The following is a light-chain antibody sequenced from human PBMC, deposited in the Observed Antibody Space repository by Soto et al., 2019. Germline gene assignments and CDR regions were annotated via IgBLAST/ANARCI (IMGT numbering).Light chain of an antibody. J-gene: IGLJ1*01. CDR2: GNS. CDR3: QSYDSSLSGSDV. Sequence: VLTQPPSVSGAPGQRVTISCTGSSSNIGAGYDVHWYQQLPGTAPKLLIYGNSNRPSGVPDRFSGSKSGTSASLAITGLQAEDEADYYCQSYDSSLSGSDVFGTGTKVTVL. V-gene: IGLV1-40*01. CDR1: SSNIGAGYD.